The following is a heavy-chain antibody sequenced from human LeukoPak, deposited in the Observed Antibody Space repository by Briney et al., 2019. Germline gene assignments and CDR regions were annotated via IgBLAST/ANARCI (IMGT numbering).Heavy chain of an antibody. V-gene: IGHV4-59*08. D-gene: IGHD2-21*02. Sequence: SETLSLTCTVSGGSISSYYWSWIRQPPGKGLEWIGYIYYSGSTNYNPSLKSRVTISVDTSKNQFSLKLSSVTAADTAVYYCASTLAYCGGDCYYYFDYWGQGTLVTVSS. CDR3: ASTLAYCGGDCYYYFDY. J-gene: IGHJ4*02. CDR2: IYYSGST. CDR1: GGSISSYY.